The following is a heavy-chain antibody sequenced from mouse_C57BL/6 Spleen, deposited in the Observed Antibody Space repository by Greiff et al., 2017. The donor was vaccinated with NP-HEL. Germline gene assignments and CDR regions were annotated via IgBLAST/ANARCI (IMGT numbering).Heavy chain of an antibody. CDR1: GFNIKDYY. Sequence: EVHLVESGAELVKPGASVKLSCTASGFNIKDYYMHWVKQRTEQGLEWIGRIDPEDGETKYAPKFQGKATITADASSNTAYLQLSSLTSEDTAVYYCARWGDGSVYFDYWGQGTTLTVSS. V-gene: IGHV14-2*01. D-gene: IGHD3-3*01. CDR3: ARWGDGSVYFDY. CDR2: IDPEDGET. J-gene: IGHJ2*01.